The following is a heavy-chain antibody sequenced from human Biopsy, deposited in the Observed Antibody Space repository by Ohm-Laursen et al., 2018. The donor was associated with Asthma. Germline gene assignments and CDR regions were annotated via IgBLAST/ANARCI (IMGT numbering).Heavy chain of an antibody. CDR2: IYSGGTS. CDR3: AKDERLYYGSDSKYMQPVPLGD. CDR1: GLTVSRDH. V-gene: IGHV3-53*01. J-gene: IGHJ4*02. Sequence: SLRLSCTASGLTVSRDHMFWVRQAPGKGLEWVSVIYSGGTSHTADSVRGRFTISRDFSKNTLHLQMHSLRAEDTAVYYCAKDERLYYGSDSKYMQPVPLGDWGQGTLVIVSA. D-gene: IGHD3-10*01.